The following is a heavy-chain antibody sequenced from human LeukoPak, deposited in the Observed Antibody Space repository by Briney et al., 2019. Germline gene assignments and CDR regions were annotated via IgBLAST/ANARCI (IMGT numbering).Heavy chain of an antibody. Sequence: GPLRLSCAASGFTFSSYGLNWVRPAPGKGLGWVSAISGSGGNTNYADSVKGRFTISRDNSKNTLYLQMNSLRAEDTAVYYCAKPGYCSGGSCYYYYYDMDVWGQGTTVTVSS. CDR3: AKPGYCSGGSCYYYYYDMDV. CDR1: GFTFSSYG. V-gene: IGHV3-23*01. D-gene: IGHD2-15*01. J-gene: IGHJ6*02. CDR2: ISGSGGNT.